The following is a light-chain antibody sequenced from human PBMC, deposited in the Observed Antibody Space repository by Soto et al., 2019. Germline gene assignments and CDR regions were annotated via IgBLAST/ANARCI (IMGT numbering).Light chain of an antibody. V-gene: IGLV1-51*01. Sequence: QSVLTQPPSVSAAPGQKVTISCSGSSXNIGNNFVSWYQQLPGTAPKLLIYDNNKGPSGIPDRFSASKSGTSATLGITGLQTGDEADYYCGTWDTSLSAGVFGTGTKVTVL. CDR1: SXNIGNNF. J-gene: IGLJ1*01. CDR3: GTWDTSLSAGV. CDR2: DNN.